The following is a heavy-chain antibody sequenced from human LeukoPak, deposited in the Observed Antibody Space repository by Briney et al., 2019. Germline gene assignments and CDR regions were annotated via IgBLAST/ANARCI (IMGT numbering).Heavy chain of an antibody. D-gene: IGHD3-22*01. V-gene: IGHV1-3*03. CDR2: INAGNGNT. Sequence: ASVKVSCKASGYTFTSYAMHWVRQAPGQRLEWMGWINAGNGNTKYSQEFQGRVTITRDTSASTAYMELSSLRSEDMAVYYCARETYYYDSSGYYRAFDIWGQGTMVTVSS. J-gene: IGHJ3*02. CDR3: ARETYYYDSSGYYRAFDI. CDR1: GYTFTSYA.